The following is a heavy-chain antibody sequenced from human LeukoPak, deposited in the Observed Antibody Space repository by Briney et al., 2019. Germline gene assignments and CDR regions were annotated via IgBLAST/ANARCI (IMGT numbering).Heavy chain of an antibody. CDR3: ARGVGQDAFDI. CDR1: GFTVRNHY. V-gene: IGHV3-53*01. Sequence: GRSLRLSCAASGFTVRNHYMSWVRQAPGKGLEWVSVIYSGGNTHYADSVKGRFTFSKDNSKNTLYLQMTNLRVEDTAIYYCARGVGQDAFDIWGQGTMVTVSS. CDR2: IYSGGNT. J-gene: IGHJ3*02. D-gene: IGHD1-26*01.